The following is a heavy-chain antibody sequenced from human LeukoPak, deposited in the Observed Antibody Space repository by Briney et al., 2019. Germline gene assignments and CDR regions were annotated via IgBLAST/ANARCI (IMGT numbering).Heavy chain of an antibody. D-gene: IGHD1-26*01. CDR3: ARDHSIVGASYGMDV. J-gene: IGHJ6*02. V-gene: IGHV1-69*04. CDR1: GGTFSSYA. CDR2: IIPILGIA. Sequence: SVKVSCKASGGTFSSYAISWVRQAPGQGLEWMGRIIPILGIANYAQKFQGRVTITADKSTSTAYMELSSLRSEDTAVYYCARDHSIVGASYGMDVWGQGTTVTVSS.